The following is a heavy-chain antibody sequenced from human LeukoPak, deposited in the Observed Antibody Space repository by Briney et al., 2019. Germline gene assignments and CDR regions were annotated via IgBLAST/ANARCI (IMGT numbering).Heavy chain of an antibody. V-gene: IGHV3-11*01. Sequence: PGGSLRLSCAASGFTFSDYYMSWIRPAPGKGLEWVSYISSSGSTIYYADSVKGRFTISRDNAKNSLYLQMNSLRAEDTAVYYCASPTPSYYYDSSGYAFDYWGQGTLVTVSS. D-gene: IGHD3-22*01. J-gene: IGHJ4*02. CDR2: ISSSGSTI. CDR1: GFTFSDYY. CDR3: ASPTPSYYYDSSGYAFDY.